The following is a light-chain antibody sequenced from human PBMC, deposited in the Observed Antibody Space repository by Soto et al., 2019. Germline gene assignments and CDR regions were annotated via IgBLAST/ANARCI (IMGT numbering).Light chain of an antibody. V-gene: IGKV1-39*01. CDR2: AAS. Sequence: DIQMTQSPSSLSASVGXRVTXTCXASQSISXYLNWYQQKPGKAPKLLIYAASSLQSGVPSRFSGSGSGTDITLTISSLQPEDFATYYCQQSYSTPLYTFGQGTKLEIK. CDR3: QQSYSTPLYT. CDR1: QSISXY. J-gene: IGKJ2*01.